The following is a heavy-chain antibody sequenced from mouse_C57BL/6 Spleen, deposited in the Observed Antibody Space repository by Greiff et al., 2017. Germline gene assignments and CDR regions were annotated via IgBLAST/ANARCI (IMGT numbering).Heavy chain of an antibody. CDR1: GYTFTDYY. J-gene: IGHJ4*01. V-gene: IGHV1-19*01. CDR2: INPYNGGT. CDR3: ARQGWGDLKNAMDY. D-gene: IGHD1-3*01. Sequence: EVQLVESGPVLVKPGASVKMSCKASGYTFTDYYMNWVKQSHGKSLEWIGVINPYNGGTSYNQKFKGKATLTVDKSSSTAYMEHNRLTSEDSAVYYCARQGWGDLKNAMDYWGQGTSVTVSS.